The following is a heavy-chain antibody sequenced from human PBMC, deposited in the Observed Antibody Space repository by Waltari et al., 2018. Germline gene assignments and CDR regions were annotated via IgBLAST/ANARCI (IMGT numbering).Heavy chain of an antibody. D-gene: IGHD3-16*02. CDR1: GYTFTSYD. CDR2: MNPNSGNT. V-gene: IGHV1-8*03. J-gene: IGHJ4*02. Sequence: QVQLVQSGAEVKKPGASVKVSCKASGYTFTSYDINWVRQATGQGLEWMGWMNPNSGNTGYAQKFQGRVTITRNTSISTAYMELSSLRSEDTAVYYCARGPVTFGGVIVSLDYWGQGTLVTVSS. CDR3: ARGPVTFGGVIVSLDY.